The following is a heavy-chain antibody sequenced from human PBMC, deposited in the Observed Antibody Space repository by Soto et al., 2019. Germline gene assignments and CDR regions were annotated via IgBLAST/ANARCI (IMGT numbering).Heavy chain of an antibody. J-gene: IGHJ4*02. D-gene: IGHD3-22*01. Sequence: GESLKISCKGSGYSFACYWISWGRQNPGEGLWWMGRIDPSDSQTYYSPSFRGHVTISVTKSITTVFLQWSSLRASDTAMYYCARQIYDSDTGPNFQYYFDSWGQGTPVTVSS. CDR3: ARQIYDSDTGPNFQYYFDS. CDR2: IDPSDSQT. V-gene: IGHV5-10-1*01. CDR1: GYSFACYW.